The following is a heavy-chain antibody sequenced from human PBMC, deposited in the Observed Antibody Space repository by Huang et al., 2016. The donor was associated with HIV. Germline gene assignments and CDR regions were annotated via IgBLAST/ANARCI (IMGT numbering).Heavy chain of an antibody. D-gene: IGHD3-10*01. CDR2: IKQDGSEK. J-gene: IGHJ4*02. Sequence: EVQLVESGGGLVQPGGSLRLSCTASGFTFSSYWMSWVRQGPGKGLEWVANIKQDGSEKYYVDSVKGRFSISRDNAKNSRYLQMNSLRAEDTAVYYCARRLRYYYGSGRTSGYFDYWGQGTLVTVSS. CDR1: GFTFSSYW. V-gene: IGHV3-7*01. CDR3: ARRLRYYYGSGRTSGYFDY.